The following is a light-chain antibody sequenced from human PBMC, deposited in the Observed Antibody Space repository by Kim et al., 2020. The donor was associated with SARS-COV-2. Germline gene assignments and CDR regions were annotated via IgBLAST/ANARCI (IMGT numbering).Light chain of an antibody. Sequence: EIVMTQSPATLSVSPGERVTLSCRASQSVGSNLAWYQQKPGQAPRLLIYGASTRATDIPARFSGSGSGTEFTLIINSLQSEDFAVYYLQQYRYWTPYTFGQGTKLEI. CDR2: GAS. J-gene: IGKJ2*01. V-gene: IGKV3-15*01. CDR1: QSVGSN. CDR3: QQYRYWTPYT.